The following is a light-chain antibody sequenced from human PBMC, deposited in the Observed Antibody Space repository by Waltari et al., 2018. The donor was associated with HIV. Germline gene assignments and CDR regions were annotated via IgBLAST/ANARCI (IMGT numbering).Light chain of an antibody. CDR1: QNVSSAY. CDR3: QQYGTSPPYT. V-gene: IGKV3-20*01. Sequence: EVVLTQSPGTLSLSPGERATLSCRASQNVSSAYLAWYQQTPGQAPRVLIYGASSRATGIPDRFSGSGSGTDFTLTISRLDPEDFAVYYCQQYGTSPPYTFGQGTRLDIK. J-gene: IGKJ2*01. CDR2: GAS.